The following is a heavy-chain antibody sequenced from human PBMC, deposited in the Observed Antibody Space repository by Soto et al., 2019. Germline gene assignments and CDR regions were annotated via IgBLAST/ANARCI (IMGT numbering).Heavy chain of an antibody. CDR2: ISSSGNTI. D-gene: IGHD1-1*01. Sequence: QVQLVESGGGLVKPGGPLRLSCAASGFTFSDYYMSWIRQAPGKGLEWVSYISSSGNTIYSADSVKGRFTISRDNAKKSLYLQMNNLRAEDTAVYYCAGGKYGGYFDYWGQGTLVTVSS. CDR1: GFTFSDYY. CDR3: AGGKYGGYFDY. V-gene: IGHV3-11*01. J-gene: IGHJ4*02.